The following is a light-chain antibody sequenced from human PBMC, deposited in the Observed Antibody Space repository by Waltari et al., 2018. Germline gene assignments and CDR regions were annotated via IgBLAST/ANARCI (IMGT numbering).Light chain of an antibody. CDR2: WSS. J-gene: IGKJ1*01. CDR1: PSVSYSSNNTTS. V-gene: IGKV4-1*01. CDR3: QQYYAVPPP. Sequence: DIVMTRSTDSLSECLGDRQAVTCKFEPSVSYSSNNTTSLAWDRHKPGQPPHLLISWSSTREFGVPDRFSGSGSGTDFTLTITSLQAEDVAVYYCQQYYAVPPPFGPGTKVEIK.